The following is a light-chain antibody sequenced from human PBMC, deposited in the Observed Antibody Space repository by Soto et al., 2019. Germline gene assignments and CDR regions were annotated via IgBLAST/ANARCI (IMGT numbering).Light chain of an antibody. CDR3: SSYTSSSTWV. CDR1: SSDVGGYNY. Sequence: QSALTQPASVSGSPGQSIAISCTGTSSDVGGYNYVSWYQQHPGKTPNLMIYDVSHRPSGVSNLCSGSKYGNTASLTISGIQAEDEAGYYCSSYTSSSTWVFGGGTKLTVL. V-gene: IGLV2-14*01. CDR2: DVS. J-gene: IGLJ3*02.